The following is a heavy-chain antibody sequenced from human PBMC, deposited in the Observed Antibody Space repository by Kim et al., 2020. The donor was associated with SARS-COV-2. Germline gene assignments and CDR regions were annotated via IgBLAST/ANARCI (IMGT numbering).Heavy chain of an antibody. V-gene: IGHV1-18*01. CDR2: ISAYNGNT. J-gene: IGHJ6*02. Sequence: ASVKVSCKASGYTFTSYGISWVRQAPGQGLEWMGWISAYNGNTNYAQKLQGRVTMTTDTSTSTAYMELRSLRSDDTAVYYCARVLCSSTSCYDYYYYYYGMEVWGQGTTGTVSS. D-gene: IGHD2-2*01. CDR3: ARVLCSSTSCYDYYYYYYGMEV. CDR1: GYTFTSYG.